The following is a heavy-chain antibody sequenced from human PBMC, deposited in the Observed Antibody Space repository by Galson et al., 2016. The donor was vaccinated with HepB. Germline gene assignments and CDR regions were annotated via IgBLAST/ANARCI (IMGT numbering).Heavy chain of an antibody. D-gene: IGHD6-19*01. CDR2: INPSGGST. V-gene: IGHV1-46*04. J-gene: IGHJ5*02. CDR1: GYTFSSRY. CDR3: AGGGLLGIAVAGTWFDP. Sequence: SVKVSCKASGYTFSSRYIHWVRQAPGQGLEWMGIINPSGGSTKYALKLQGRVTMTRDTSTSTVYMELSSLGSEDTAVYYCAGGGLLGIAVAGTWFDPWGQGTLVTVSS.